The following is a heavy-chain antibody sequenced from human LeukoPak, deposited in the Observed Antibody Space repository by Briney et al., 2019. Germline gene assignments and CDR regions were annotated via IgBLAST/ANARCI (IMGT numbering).Heavy chain of an antibody. D-gene: IGHD6-13*01. V-gene: IGHV3-48*01. CDR3: ARLLSSPEGY. CDR2: ISSSSSTI. Sequence: GGSLRLSCAASGFTFSSYSMNWVRQAPGKGLEWVSYISSSSSTIYYADSVKGRFTISRDNAKNSLYLQMNSLRAEDTAVYYCARLLSSPEGYWGQGTLVTVSP. J-gene: IGHJ4*02. CDR1: GFTFSSYS.